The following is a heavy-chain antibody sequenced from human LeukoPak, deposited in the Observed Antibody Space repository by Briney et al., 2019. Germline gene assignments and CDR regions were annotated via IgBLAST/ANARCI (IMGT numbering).Heavy chain of an antibody. J-gene: IGHJ3*02. D-gene: IGHD2-15*01. V-gene: IGHV3-30*02. CDR3: AKDLVVAATNAFDI. CDR1: GFTFSSYG. CDR2: IWYDRSNK. Sequence: PGGSLRLSCAASGFTFSSYGMHWIRQAPGKWLEWVAFIWYDRSNKYYADSVKGRFTISRDNSKNTLYLQMNSLRVEDTAVYYCAKDLVVAATNAFDIWGQGTMVTVSS.